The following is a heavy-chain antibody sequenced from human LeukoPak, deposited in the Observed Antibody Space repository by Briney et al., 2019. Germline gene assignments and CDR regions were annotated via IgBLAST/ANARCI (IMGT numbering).Heavy chain of an antibody. CDR3: ATRIVGATGVDFDY. CDR2: FDPEDGET. V-gene: IGHV1-24*01. J-gene: IGHJ4*02. CDR1: GYTLTELS. D-gene: IGHD1-26*01. Sequence: ASVKVSCKVSGYTLTELSMHWVRQAPGKGLEWMGGFDPEDGETIYARKFQGRVTMTEDTSTDTAYMELSSLRSEDTAVYYCATRIVGATGVDFDYWGQGTLVTVSS.